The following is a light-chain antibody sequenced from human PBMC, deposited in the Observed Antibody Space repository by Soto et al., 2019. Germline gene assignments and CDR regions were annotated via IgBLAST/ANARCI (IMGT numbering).Light chain of an antibody. CDR1: SSDVGAYNY. CDR3: SSYTSSTTVI. Sequence: QSALTQPTSVSGSPGQSITISCTGTSSDVGAYNYVSWYQQHPGKVPKLLISDVSNRPSGISNRFSASKSGNTASLTIFGLQAEDEAEYYCSSYTSSTTVIFGGGTQLTVL. CDR2: DVS. J-gene: IGLJ7*01. V-gene: IGLV2-14*01.